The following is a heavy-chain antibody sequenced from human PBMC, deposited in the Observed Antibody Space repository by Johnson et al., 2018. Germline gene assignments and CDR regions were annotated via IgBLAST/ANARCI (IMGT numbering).Heavy chain of an antibody. CDR2: ISSSSSYI. V-gene: IGHV3-21*01. J-gene: IGHJ6*02. D-gene: IGHD6-13*01. CDR3: ARDRIAAAGTLHYYYYGMDV. Sequence: VQLVESGGGLVKPGGSLRLSCAASGFTFSSYSMNWVRQAPGKGLEWVSSISSSSSYIYYADSVTGRFTISRDNAKNSLYLQMNSLRAEDTAVYYCARDRIAAAGTLHYYYYGMDVWGQGTTVTVSS. CDR1: GFTFSSYS.